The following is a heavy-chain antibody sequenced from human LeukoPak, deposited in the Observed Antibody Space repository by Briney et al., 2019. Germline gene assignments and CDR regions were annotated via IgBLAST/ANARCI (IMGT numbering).Heavy chain of an antibody. V-gene: IGHV4-34*01. CDR1: GGSFSGYY. J-gene: IGHJ4*02. D-gene: IGHD6-13*01. CDR2: INHSGST. CDR3: ARVKIGTFDY. Sequence: SETLSLTCAVYGGSFSGYYWSWIRQPPGKGLEWIGEINHSGSTNYNPSLKSRVTISVDTSKNQFSLELSSVTAADTAVYYCARVKIGTFDYWGQGTLVTVSS.